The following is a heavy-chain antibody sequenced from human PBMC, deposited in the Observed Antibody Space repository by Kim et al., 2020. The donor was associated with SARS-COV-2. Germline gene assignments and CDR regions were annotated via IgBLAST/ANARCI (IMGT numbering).Heavy chain of an antibody. D-gene: IGHD3-22*01. CDR1: GFTFDDYA. CDR2: ISGDGGST. Sequence: GGSLRLSCAASGFTFDDYAMHWVRQAPGKGLEWVSLISGDGGSTYYADSVKGRFTISRDNSKNSLYLQMNSLRTEDTALYYCAKERFVDNTYYYDKGWYFDLWGRGTLVTVSS. V-gene: IGHV3-43*02. J-gene: IGHJ2*01. CDR3: AKERFVDNTYYYDKGWYFDL.